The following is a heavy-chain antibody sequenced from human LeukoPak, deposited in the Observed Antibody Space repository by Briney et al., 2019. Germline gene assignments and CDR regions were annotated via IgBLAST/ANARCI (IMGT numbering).Heavy chain of an antibody. CDR2: IYSGGST. J-gene: IGHJ4*02. CDR1: GFTFNNYA. Sequence: GGSLRLSCAASGFTFNNYAMSWVRQAPGKGLEWVSVIYSGGSTYYADSVKGRFTISRDNSKNTLYLQMNSLRAEDTAVYYCAKGPYCTNGVCYNYYFDYWGQGTLVTVSS. V-gene: IGHV3-23*03. D-gene: IGHD2-8*01. CDR3: AKGPYCTNGVCYNYYFDY.